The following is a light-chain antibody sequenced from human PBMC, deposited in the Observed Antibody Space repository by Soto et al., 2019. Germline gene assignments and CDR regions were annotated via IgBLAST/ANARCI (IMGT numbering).Light chain of an antibody. J-gene: IGKJ4*02. CDR2: DTS. V-gene: IGKV3-15*01. CDR1: QGIGST. Sequence: EIVMTQSPATLSVSPGEGATLSCRASQGIGSTLAWYQQKPGQTPRLLIYDTSIRATGVPARFRGSASGTEFTLTNTRLQSEVFAVYYCQHYSNWPLPFGGGTRVESK. CDR3: QHYSNWPLP.